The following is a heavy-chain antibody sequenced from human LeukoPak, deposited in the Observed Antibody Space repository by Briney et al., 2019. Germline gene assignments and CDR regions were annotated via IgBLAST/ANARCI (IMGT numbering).Heavy chain of an antibody. V-gene: IGHV4-59*11. J-gene: IGHJ5*02. CDR2: IYYSGST. Sequence: PSETLSLTCTVSGGSISRHYWSWIRQPPGKGLEWIGYIYYSGSTNYNPSLKSRVTISVDTSKNQFSLKLSSVTAADTAVYYCARLYDIAVVPAADLWFDPWGQGTLVTVSS. CDR3: ARLYDIAVVPAADLWFDP. D-gene: IGHD2-2*01. CDR1: GGSISRHY.